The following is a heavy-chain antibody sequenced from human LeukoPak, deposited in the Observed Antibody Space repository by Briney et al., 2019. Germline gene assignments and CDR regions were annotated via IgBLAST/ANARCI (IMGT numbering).Heavy chain of an antibody. J-gene: IGHJ4*02. CDR3: AKGRELFRRDTYFNF. Sequence: PGGSLRLSCAASGFTFSGYAMSWVRQAPGKGLEWVSVISGSGGSTYYADSVKGRFTISRDNSKSTLYLQMNSLRAEDTAVYYCAKGRELFRRDTYFNFWSQGTLVTVSS. D-gene: IGHD3-10*01. V-gene: IGHV3-23*01. CDR2: ISGSGGST. CDR1: GFTFSGYA.